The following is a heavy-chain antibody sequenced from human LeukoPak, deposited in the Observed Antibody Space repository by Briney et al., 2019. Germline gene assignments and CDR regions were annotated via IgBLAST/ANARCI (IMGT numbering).Heavy chain of an antibody. J-gene: IGHJ3*02. Sequence: ASVKVSCKASGYTFTYYYIHWVRQAPGQGLEWMGWITPYSGGTDYAQKFQGRVTMTMDTSISTVYMELSRLRSDDTAVYYCAREFNTYYYGSGSHDAFDIWGQGTEVTVS. CDR3: AREFNTYYYGSGSHDAFDI. CDR1: GYTFTYYY. V-gene: IGHV1-2*02. CDR2: ITPYSGGT. D-gene: IGHD3-10*01.